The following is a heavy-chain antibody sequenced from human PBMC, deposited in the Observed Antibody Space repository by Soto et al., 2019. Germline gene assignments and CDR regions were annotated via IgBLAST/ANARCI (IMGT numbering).Heavy chain of an antibody. CDR1: GFTFSSYA. J-gene: IGHJ4*02. V-gene: IGHV3-30-3*01. Sequence: QVQLVESGGGVVQPGRSLRLYCAASGFTFSSYAIHWVRQAPGKGLEWVAVISYDGSNKYYADSVKGRFTISRDNSKNTLYLQMNSLRAEDTAVYYCARFGQGLSIDYWGQGTLVTVSS. CDR3: ARFGQGLSIDY. CDR2: ISYDGSNK. D-gene: IGHD6-19*01.